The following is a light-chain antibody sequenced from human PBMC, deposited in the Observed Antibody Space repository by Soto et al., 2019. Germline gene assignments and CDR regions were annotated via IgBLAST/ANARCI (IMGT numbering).Light chain of an antibody. Sequence: DIQMTQSPSSLSASVGDRVTITCQASQDISNYLNWYQQKPGKAPKLLIYDASNLETGVPSRFSGSGSGTDFTFPISSLQPEDIETYYCQQYNNPPPWTFGQGTKVEIK. CDR2: DAS. CDR3: QQYNNPPPWT. J-gene: IGKJ1*01. V-gene: IGKV1-33*01. CDR1: QDISNY.